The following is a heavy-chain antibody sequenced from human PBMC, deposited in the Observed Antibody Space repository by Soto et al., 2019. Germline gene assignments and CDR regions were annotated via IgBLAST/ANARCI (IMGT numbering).Heavy chain of an antibody. CDR2: ISSSSSYI. CDR1: GFTFSSYS. D-gene: IGHD3-3*01. Sequence: GGSLRLSCAASGFTFSSYSMNWVRQAPGKGLEWVSSISSSSSYIYYADSVKGRFTISRDNAKNSLYLQMNSLRAEDTAVYYCARDPPLPESITIFGPRHFDYWGQGTLVTVSS. V-gene: IGHV3-21*01. J-gene: IGHJ4*02. CDR3: ARDPPLPESITIFGPRHFDY.